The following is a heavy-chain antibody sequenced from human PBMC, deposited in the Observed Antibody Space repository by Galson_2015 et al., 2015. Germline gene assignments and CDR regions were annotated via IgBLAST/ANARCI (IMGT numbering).Heavy chain of an antibody. D-gene: IGHD1-26*01. V-gene: IGHV3-7*03. CDR1: GFTFSNYW. CDR2: IKQDGSVK. J-gene: IGHJ3*02. CDR3: ARDSVHWSGSFCWGAFDI. Sequence: SLRLSCAASGFTFSNYWMSWVRQAPGKGLEWVANIKQDGSVKLYVDSVRGRFTISRDNPRNSLYLQMNSLRAEDTAVYFCARDSVHWSGSFCWGAFDIWGQGTMVTVSS.